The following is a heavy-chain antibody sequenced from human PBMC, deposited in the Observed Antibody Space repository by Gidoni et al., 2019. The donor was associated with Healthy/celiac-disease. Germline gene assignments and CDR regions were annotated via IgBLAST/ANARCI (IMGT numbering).Heavy chain of an antibody. J-gene: IGHJ4*02. D-gene: IGHD3-16*02. CDR2: INHSGST. CDR3: ARGVVGDYVWGSYRRNPQSGSGFDY. Sequence: QVQLQQWGAGLLKPSETLSLTCAVYGGSFSGYYWSWIRQPPGKGLEWIGEINHSGSTNYNPSLKSRVTISVDTSKNQFSLKLSSVTAADTAVYYCARGVVGDYVWGSYRRNPQSGSGFDYWGQGTLVTVSS. V-gene: IGHV4-34*01. CDR1: GGSFSGYY.